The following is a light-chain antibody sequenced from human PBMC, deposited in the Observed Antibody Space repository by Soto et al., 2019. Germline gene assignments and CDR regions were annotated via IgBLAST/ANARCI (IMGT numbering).Light chain of an antibody. J-gene: IGLJ1*01. CDR1: SSDVGFYNY. CDR2: DVT. CDR3: SSYTSSTTRV. V-gene: IGLV2-14*03. Sequence: QSALTQPASVSGSPGQSITITCTGTSSDVGFYNYVSWYQHHPGKAPKLMIYDVTNRPSGVSSRFSGSKSGNTASLTISGLQAEDEADYYSSSYTSSTTRVFGTGTKVTVL.